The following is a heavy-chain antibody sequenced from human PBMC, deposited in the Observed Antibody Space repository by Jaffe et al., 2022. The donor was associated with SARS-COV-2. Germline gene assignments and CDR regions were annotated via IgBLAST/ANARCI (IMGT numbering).Heavy chain of an antibody. D-gene: IGHD5-12*01. V-gene: IGHV4-61*01. Sequence: QVQLQESGPGLVKPSETLSLTCTVSGGSVSSGPCYWSWIRLSPGKGLEWIGHIYYSGSTRYNPSLKSRVTMSLDTSKNQFSLKVSSVIAADTAVYYCARQGSTVARDYYMDVWGKGTTVTVS. CDR2: IYYSGST. CDR3: ARQGSTVARDYYMDV. CDR1: GGSVSSGPCY. J-gene: IGHJ6*03.